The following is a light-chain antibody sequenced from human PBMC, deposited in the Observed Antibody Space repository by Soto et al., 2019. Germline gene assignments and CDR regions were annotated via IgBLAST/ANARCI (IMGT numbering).Light chain of an antibody. CDR2: EVT. CDR3: SSHTSGSTRV. Sequence: QSVLTQPASVSGSPGQSIAISCTGTFSDVGGYDYVSWYQQHPDKAPKLMIYEVTKRPSGVSNRFSGSKSGNTASLTISGLQPDYEADYYCSSHTSGSTRVFGSGTKVTVL. J-gene: IGLJ1*01. CDR1: FSDVGGYDY. V-gene: IGLV2-14*01.